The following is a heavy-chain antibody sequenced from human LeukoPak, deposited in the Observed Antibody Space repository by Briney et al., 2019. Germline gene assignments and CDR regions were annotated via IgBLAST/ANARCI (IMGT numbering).Heavy chain of an antibody. Sequence: SVKVSCKASGGTFSSYAISWVRQAPGQGLEWMGGIIPIFGTANYAQKFQGRVTMTTDTSTSTAYMELRSLRSDDTAVYYCARDREVLRYFDWLVWGQGTLVTVSS. CDR2: IIPIFGTA. CDR1: GGTFSSYA. D-gene: IGHD3-9*01. V-gene: IGHV1-69*05. CDR3: ARDREVLRYFDWLV. J-gene: IGHJ4*02.